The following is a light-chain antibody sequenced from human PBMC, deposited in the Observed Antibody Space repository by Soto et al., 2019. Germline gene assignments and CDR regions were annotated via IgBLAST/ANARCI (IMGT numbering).Light chain of an antibody. J-gene: IGLJ2*01. CDR1: SSDIGRYNY. CDR2: DVS. Sequence: QSVLTQPASVSGSPGQWITISCTGTSSDIGRYNYVSWYQHSPGKAPKLIIYDVSDRPSGVSNRFSGSKSGTTASLTISGLQAEDEADYYCGSYTSSDTMIFGGGTKLTVL. CDR3: GSYTSSDTMI. V-gene: IGLV2-14*03.